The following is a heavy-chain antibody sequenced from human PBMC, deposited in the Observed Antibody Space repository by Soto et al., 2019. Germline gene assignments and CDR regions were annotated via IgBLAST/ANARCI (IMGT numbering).Heavy chain of an antibody. CDR1: GGSFSGYY. V-gene: IGHV4-34*01. CDR2: INHSGST. D-gene: IGHD2-2*01. Sequence: QVQLQQWGAGLLKPSETLSLTCAVYGGSFSGYYWSWIRQPPGKGLEWIGEINHSGSTNYNPSLKSRVTISVDTSKNQFSLKLSSVTAADTAVYYCARVRCSSTSCYYFDYWGQGTLVTVSS. CDR3: ARVRCSSTSCYYFDY. J-gene: IGHJ4*02.